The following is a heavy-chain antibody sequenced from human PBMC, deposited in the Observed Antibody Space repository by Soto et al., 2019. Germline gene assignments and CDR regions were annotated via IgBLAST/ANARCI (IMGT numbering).Heavy chain of an antibody. V-gene: IGHV3-74*01. CDR2: INSDGSST. CDR3: ARDLVRRIAAAGDYYYYGMDV. CDR1: GFTFSSHW. Sequence: LRLSCAATGFTFSSHWMHWVRQAPGKGLVWVSRINSDGSSTSYADSVKGRFTISRDNAKNTLYLQMNSLRAEDTAVYYCARDLVRRIAAAGDYYYYGMDVWGQGTTVTVSS. D-gene: IGHD6-13*01. J-gene: IGHJ6*02.